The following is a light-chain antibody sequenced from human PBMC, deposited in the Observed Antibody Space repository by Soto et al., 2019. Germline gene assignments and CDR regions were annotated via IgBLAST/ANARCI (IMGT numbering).Light chain of an antibody. J-gene: IGKJ1*01. CDR2: KAS. CDR1: QSIRSY. CDR3: QHYNSYSEA. Sequence: DIQLAQSPSSPSASVGDKATITWRASQSIRSYLNWVQQKPGKAPKLLIYKASTLKSGVPSRFRGSGSGTEFTLTISRLQPDDFATYYCQHYNSYSEAFGQGTKVDIK. V-gene: IGKV1-5*03.